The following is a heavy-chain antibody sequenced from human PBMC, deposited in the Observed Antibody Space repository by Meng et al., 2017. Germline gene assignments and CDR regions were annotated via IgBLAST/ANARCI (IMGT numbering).Heavy chain of an antibody. CDR1: GYSISSGYY. V-gene: IGHV4-38-2*02. CDR3: PRGNYYYDSIGYYHYFDY. Sequence: SETLSLTCTVSGYSISSGYYWGWIRQPPGKGLEWIGSIYHSGSTNYNPSLKSRVTISVDTSKNQFSLTLSSVTAADTAVYYCPRGNYYYDSIGYYHYFDYWGQGTLVTVSS. CDR2: IYHSGST. D-gene: IGHD3-22*01. J-gene: IGHJ4*02.